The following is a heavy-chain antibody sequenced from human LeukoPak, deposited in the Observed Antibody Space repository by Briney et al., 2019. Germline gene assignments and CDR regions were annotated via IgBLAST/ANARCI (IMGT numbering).Heavy chain of an antibody. Sequence: GGSLRLSCAASGFTFSTYWMSWVRQAPGKGLEWVASIRGDGSDYVASMKGRFAISRDNAKNSLYLEMNSLRAEDTAVYYCARDVNWGHFNYWGQGTLVTVSS. CDR2: IRGDGS. CDR3: ARDVNWGHFNY. J-gene: IGHJ4*02. CDR1: GFTFSTYW. D-gene: IGHD7-27*01. V-gene: IGHV3-7*01.